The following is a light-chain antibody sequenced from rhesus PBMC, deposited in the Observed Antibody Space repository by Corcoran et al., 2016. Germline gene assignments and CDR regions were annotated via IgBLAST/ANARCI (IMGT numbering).Light chain of an antibody. Sequence: EIVLTQSPATLSLSPGERATLSCRASQSVNSSLAWYQQKPGQVSRLPIYGASSRATGISDRCSGSGYARCFTITIISLEPEDFSVYYCQQYNIWPLAFGGGTKVEIK. CDR3: QQYNIWPLA. CDR1: QSVNSS. J-gene: IGKJ4*01. CDR2: GAS. V-gene: IGKV3-42*03.